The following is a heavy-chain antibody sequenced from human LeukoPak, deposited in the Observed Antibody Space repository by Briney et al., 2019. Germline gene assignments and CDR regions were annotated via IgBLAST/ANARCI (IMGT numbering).Heavy chain of an antibody. CDR1: GYTFTNYD. D-gene: IGHD1-1*01. CDR3: TRDWTY. J-gene: IGHJ4*02. V-gene: IGHV1-8*01. Sequence: GASVKVSCKTSGYTFTNYDINWVRQAAGQGLEWMGWVNPDSGDTGFAQKFQGRFTITTNISARIAYMEMSGLTSEDTAVYYCTRDWTYWGPGTLVAVSS. CDR2: VNPDSGDT.